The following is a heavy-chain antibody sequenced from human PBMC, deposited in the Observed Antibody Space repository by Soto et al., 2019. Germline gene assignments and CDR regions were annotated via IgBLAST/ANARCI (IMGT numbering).Heavy chain of an antibody. V-gene: IGHV1-8*01. J-gene: IGHJ6*03. CDR1: GYTFTSYD. CDR3: ARGPGTDYYYYYYMDV. CDR2: MNPNSGNT. Sequence: EASVKVSCKASGYTFTSYDINWVRQATGQGLEWMGWMNPNSGNTGYAQKFQGRVTMTRNTSISTAYMELSSLRSEDTAVYYCARGPGTDYYYYYYMDVWGKGTTVTVSS.